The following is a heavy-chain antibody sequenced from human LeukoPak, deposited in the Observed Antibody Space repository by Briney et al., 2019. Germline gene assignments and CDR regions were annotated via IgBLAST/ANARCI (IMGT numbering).Heavy chain of an antibody. CDR1: GGTFSRYA. Sequence: SVKVSCKASGGTFSRYAISWVRQTPGHGLEWMGRIIPILGIAHYAQKFQGRVTTTADNSTNTAYMELSNLMSEDTAVYYCARTPPPTDCYSTRCYTGDWFDPCGQGTLVTVSS. J-gene: IGHJ5*02. V-gene: IGHV1-69*04. D-gene: IGHD2-2*02. CDR2: IIPILGIA. CDR3: ARTPPPTDCYSTRCYTGDWFDP.